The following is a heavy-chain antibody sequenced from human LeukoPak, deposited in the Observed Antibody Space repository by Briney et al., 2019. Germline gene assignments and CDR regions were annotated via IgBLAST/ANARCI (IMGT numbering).Heavy chain of an antibody. CDR1: GGSISSSVYL. CDR2: IHYSGST. V-gene: IGHV4-39*01. CDR3: LRSHGAY. D-gene: IGHD3-10*01. J-gene: IGHJ4*02. Sequence: SETLSLTCTVFGGSISSSVYLWAWVRQSPGKGLELIGSIHYSGSTYYNPSLKSRVTIAVDTSKNQFSLNLRSVTAADTAVYYCLRSHGAYWGQGTLVTV.